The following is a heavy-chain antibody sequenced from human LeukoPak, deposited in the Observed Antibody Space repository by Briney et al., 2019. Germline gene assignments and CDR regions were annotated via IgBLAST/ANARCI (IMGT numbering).Heavy chain of an antibody. CDR1: GGTFSSYA. CDR3: ARDPYYYDSSGYYLNNWFDP. V-gene: IGHV1-2*02. J-gene: IGHJ5*02. CDR2: INPNSGGT. Sequence: ASVKVSCKASGGTFSSYAISWVRQAPGQELEWMGWINPNSGGTNYAQKFQGRVTMTRDTSISTAYMELSRLRSDDTAVYYCARDPYYYDSSGYYLNNWFDPWGQGTLVTVSS. D-gene: IGHD3-22*01.